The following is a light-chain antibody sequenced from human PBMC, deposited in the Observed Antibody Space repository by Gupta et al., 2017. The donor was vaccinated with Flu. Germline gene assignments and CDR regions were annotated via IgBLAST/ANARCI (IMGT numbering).Light chain of an antibody. CDR3: QVGDSNSGRV. V-gene: IGLV3-21*02. CDR2: DDD. J-gene: IGLJ3*02. Sequence: SFVLTQPPSVSVAPGQTARISCGGSDIGRKSVHWYMRRPGQAPLLVVNDDDDRPSGIPERISGSKSGNTATLTLSRVEAGDEADYYGQVGDSNSGRVFGGGTKLTVL. CDR1: DIGRKS.